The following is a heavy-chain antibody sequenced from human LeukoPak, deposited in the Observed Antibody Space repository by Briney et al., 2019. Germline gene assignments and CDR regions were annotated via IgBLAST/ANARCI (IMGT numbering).Heavy chain of an antibody. CDR3: ARDKVYSADY. Sequence: GGSLRLSCAASGFGFNTYWMHWVRQAPGKGLVWVSRINGDGTSTTYADSVKGRFTISRDNAKNTLYLQMNSLRAGDTAVYYCARDKVYSADYWGQGTLVTVSS. CDR1: GFGFNTYW. V-gene: IGHV3-74*01. CDR2: INGDGTST. J-gene: IGHJ4*02. D-gene: IGHD2-15*01.